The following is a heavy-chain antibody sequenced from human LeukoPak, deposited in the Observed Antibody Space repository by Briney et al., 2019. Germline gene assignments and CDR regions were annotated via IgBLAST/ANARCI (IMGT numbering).Heavy chain of an antibody. CDR1: GGSISSSSYY. CDR3: ARLGYCSGGSCYSGYYYYYMDV. D-gene: IGHD2-15*01. J-gene: IGHJ6*03. Sequence: SETLSLTCTVSGGSISSSSYYWGWIRQPPGKGLEWIGSIYYSGSTYYNPSLKSRVTISVDTSKNQFSLKLSSVTAADTAVYYCARLGYCSGGSCYSGYYYYYMDVWGKGTTVTISS. CDR2: IYYSGST. V-gene: IGHV4-39*07.